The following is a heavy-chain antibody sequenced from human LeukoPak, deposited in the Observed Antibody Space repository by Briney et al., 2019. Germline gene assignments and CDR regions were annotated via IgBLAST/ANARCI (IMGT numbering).Heavy chain of an antibody. CDR3: ARTEQQLVAPYYYYGMDV. D-gene: IGHD6-13*01. Sequence: SETLSLTCTVSGGSISSYYWSWIRQPPGKGLEWIGYIYYSGSTNYNPSLKSRVTISADTSKNQFSLKLSSVTAADTAVYYCARTEQQLVAPYYYYGMDVWGQGTTVTVSS. J-gene: IGHJ6*02. CDR1: GGSISSYY. V-gene: IGHV4-59*01. CDR2: IYYSGST.